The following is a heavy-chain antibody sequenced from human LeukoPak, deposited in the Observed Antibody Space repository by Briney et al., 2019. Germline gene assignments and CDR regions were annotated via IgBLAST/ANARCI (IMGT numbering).Heavy chain of an antibody. D-gene: IGHD2-21*02. Sequence: GESLEISCEGSEYSFSNYWIGWVRQMPGKGLEWMGIIYPGDYETRYSPSFQGLVTISVDKSISTAYLQWSSLKASDTAMYYCAIPPGYCGNDCSFDHWGQGTLVTVSS. CDR1: EYSFSNYW. CDR3: AIPPGYCGNDCSFDH. V-gene: IGHV5-51*01. CDR2: IYPGDYET. J-gene: IGHJ4*02.